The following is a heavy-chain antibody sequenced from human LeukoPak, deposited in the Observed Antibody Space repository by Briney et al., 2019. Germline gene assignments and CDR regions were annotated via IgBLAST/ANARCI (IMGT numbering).Heavy chain of an antibody. J-gene: IGHJ5*02. CDR3: ARVGYCSSTSCYAFDP. Sequence: GASVKVYCKASGYTFTGYYMQWVRQAPGQGLEWMGWINPNSGGTNYAQKFQGRVTMTRDTSISTAYMELSRLRSDDTAVYYCARVGYCSSTSCYAFDPWGQGTLVTVSS. CDR1: GYTFTGYY. D-gene: IGHD2-2*01. CDR2: INPNSGGT. V-gene: IGHV1-2*02.